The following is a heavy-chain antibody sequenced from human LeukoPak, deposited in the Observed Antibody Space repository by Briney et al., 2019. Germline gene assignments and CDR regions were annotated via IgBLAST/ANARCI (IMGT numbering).Heavy chain of an antibody. CDR1: GGSISNYY. Sequence: SSETLSLTCTVSGGSISNYYWSWIRQPPGKGLEWIGYIYYSGSTNYNPSLKSRVTISVDTSKNQFSLKLNSVTPEDTAVYYCARVGATAGLDPWGQGTLVTVSS. CDR3: ARVGATAGLDP. V-gene: IGHV4-59*12. J-gene: IGHJ5*02. CDR2: IYYSGST. D-gene: IGHD1-26*01.